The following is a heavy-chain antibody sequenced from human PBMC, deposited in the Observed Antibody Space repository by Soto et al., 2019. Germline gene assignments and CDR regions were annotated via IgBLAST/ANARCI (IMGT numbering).Heavy chain of an antibody. Sequence: GASVKVSCKASGYTFTGYYRHWVRQAPGQGLEWMGWINPNSGGTNYAQKFQGWVTMTRDTSISTAYMELSRLRSDDTAVYYCARGRVDSSSWYPYFHHWGQGTLVTVSS. J-gene: IGHJ1*01. V-gene: IGHV1-2*04. CDR2: INPNSGGT. D-gene: IGHD6-13*01. CDR3: ARGRVDSSSWYPYFHH. CDR1: GYTFTGYY.